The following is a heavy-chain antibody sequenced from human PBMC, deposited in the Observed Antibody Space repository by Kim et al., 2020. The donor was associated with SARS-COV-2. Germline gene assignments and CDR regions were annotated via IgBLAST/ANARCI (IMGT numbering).Heavy chain of an antibody. J-gene: IGHJ2*01. D-gene: IGHD3-9*01. V-gene: IGHV3-21*01. CDR2: ISSSTSYR. CDR3: ARDMANAILSRCFFDL. CDR1: GFSFSAYA. Sequence: GGSLRLSCEASGFSFSAYAMNWVRQAPGKGLEWVSYISSSTSYRYYADSVKGRFTVSRDRAQNSLFLRMDSLRAEDTGVYFCARDMANAILSRCFFDLWGRGTLVIVSS.